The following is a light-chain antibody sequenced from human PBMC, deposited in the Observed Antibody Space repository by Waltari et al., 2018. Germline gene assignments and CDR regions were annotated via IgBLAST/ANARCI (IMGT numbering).Light chain of an antibody. J-gene: IGKJ1*01. CDR3: QQHGTLPAT. V-gene: IGKV3-20*01. CDR1: QTVGSSS. CDR2: RAS. Sequence: EIVLTQSPGTASLSPGDRVTLSCRANQTVGSSSLAWYQQKPGQAPRLVIYRASRRATGFPDRFSGSGSGTEFSLTISRLEPEDFAVYYCQQHGTLPATFGQGTKVEIK.